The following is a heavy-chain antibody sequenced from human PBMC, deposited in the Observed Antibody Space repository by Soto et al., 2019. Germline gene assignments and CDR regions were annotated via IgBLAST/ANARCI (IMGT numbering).Heavy chain of an antibody. J-gene: IGHJ4*02. CDR1: GFTFSTYW. CDR2: VKQDGSEK. D-gene: IGHD5-18*01. V-gene: IGHV3-7*05. CDR3: ARGGGHTYGRLPGVY. Sequence: GGSLRLSCAASGFTFSTYWMTWVRQAPGKGLEWVAHVKQDGSEKYNVDSVKGRFTISRDNAKNSLYLQMNSLRAEDTAVYYCARGGGHTYGRLPGVYWGQGILVTVSS.